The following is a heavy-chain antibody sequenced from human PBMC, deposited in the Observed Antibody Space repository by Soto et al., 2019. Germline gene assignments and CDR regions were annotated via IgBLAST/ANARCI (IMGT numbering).Heavy chain of an antibody. Sequence: QVQLQESGPGLVKPSETLSLTCTVSGGSISSKYWSWIRQPPGKGLEWIGYIYYNGRTNYKPSLKSRVTISVDKSRYQFSLKLNSVTAVYTAVYYCSRRRWATIAEAGSFDFWGQGILVTVSS. CDR2: IYYNGRT. CDR3: SRRRWATIAEAGSFDF. V-gene: IGHV4-59*08. D-gene: IGHD6-13*01. J-gene: IGHJ4*02. CDR1: GGSISSKY.